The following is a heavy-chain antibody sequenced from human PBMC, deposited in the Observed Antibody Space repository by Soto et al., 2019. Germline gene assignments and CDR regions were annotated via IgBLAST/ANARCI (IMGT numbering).Heavy chain of an antibody. CDR3: ARDGGDYVFDY. CDR1: GYTFTTYG. Sequence: GASVKVSCKASGYTFTTYGITWVRQAPGQGLEWMGWINTYNGKTYYAQKLQGRVTMTTDTSTSTAYMELSRLRSDDTAVYYCARDGGDYVFDYWGQGTLVTVSS. D-gene: IGHD4-17*01. J-gene: IGHJ4*02. CDR2: INTYNGKT. V-gene: IGHV1-18*01.